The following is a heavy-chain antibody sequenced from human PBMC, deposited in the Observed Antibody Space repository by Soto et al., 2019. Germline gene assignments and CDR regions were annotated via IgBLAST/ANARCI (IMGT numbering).Heavy chain of an antibody. CDR3: ARIGRPFYYYDSSGYYYGAFDI. CDR1: GGSISSYY. D-gene: IGHD3-22*01. J-gene: IGHJ3*02. Sequence: ASETLSLTCTVSGGSISSYYWSWIRQPPGKGLEGIGYIYYSGSTNYNPSLKSRVTISVDTSKNQFSLKLSSVTAADTAVYYCARIGRPFYYYDSSGYYYGAFDIWGQGTMVTVSS. CDR2: IYYSGST. V-gene: IGHV4-59*01.